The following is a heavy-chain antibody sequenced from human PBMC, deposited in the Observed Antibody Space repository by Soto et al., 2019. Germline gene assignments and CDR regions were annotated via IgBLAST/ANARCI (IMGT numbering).Heavy chain of an antibody. D-gene: IGHD2-2*02. CDR1: GFSLSNARMG. J-gene: IGHJ6*02. V-gene: IGHV2-26*01. Sequence: QVTLKESGPVLVNPTETLTLTCTVSGFSLSNARMGVSWIRQPPGKALEWLAHIFSNDEKSYSTSLKSRLTISKDTSKSQVVLTMTNMDPVDTATYYCARIRGRYCSSTSCYTAYYYYGMDVWGQGTTVTVSS. CDR3: ARIRGRYCSSTSCYTAYYYYGMDV. CDR2: IFSNDEK.